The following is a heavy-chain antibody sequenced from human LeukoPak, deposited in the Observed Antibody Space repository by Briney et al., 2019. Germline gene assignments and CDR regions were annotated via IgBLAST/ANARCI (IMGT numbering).Heavy chain of an antibody. Sequence: GGSVRLSCAASGFTFSTDSMKWVRQAPGKGLEWVSYISDSSAMYYADSVRGRFTISRENDKNSLFLQMNSLRAEDTAVYYCARDGGYSGYDADCWGQGTLVTVSS. CDR3: ARDGGYSGYDADC. V-gene: IGHV3-48*01. CDR1: GFTFSTDS. CDR2: ISDSSAM. D-gene: IGHD5-12*01. J-gene: IGHJ4*02.